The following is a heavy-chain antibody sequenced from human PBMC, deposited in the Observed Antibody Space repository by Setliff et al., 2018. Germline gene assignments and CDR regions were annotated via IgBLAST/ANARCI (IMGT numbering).Heavy chain of an antibody. J-gene: IGHJ4*02. D-gene: IGHD7-27*01. Sequence: TSETLSLTCTVSGDSINSYPYYWGWIRQPPGKGLEWIGNIYYTGITYYNPSLKSRVTISVDTSKNHFSLKLTSVTAADTAAYYCARYTPKSPELGIYGWFDYWGQGTPVTVSS. CDR1: GDSINSYPYY. CDR3: ARYTPKSPELGIYGWFDY. V-gene: IGHV4-39*07. CDR2: IYYTGIT.